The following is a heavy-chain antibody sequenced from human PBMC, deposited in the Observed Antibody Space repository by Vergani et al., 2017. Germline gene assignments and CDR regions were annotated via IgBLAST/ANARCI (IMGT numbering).Heavy chain of an antibody. V-gene: IGHV3-30*02. Sequence: VQLLESGGGLAQPGGSLRLSCAASGFTFRNYAMTWVRQAPGKGLEWVSFIRYDGSSEYYGDSVKGRFTISRDKSQNTVNLQMNSLRTEDTAVYFCANSVIAGNVGVAYFGMDVWGRGTTVTVSS. D-gene: IGHD2/OR15-2a*01. J-gene: IGHJ6*02. CDR1: GFTFRNYA. CDR3: ANSVIAGNVGVAYFGMDV. CDR2: IRYDGSSE.